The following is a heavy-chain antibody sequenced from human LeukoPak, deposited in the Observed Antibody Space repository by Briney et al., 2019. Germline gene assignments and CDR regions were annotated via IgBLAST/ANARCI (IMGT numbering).Heavy chain of an antibody. CDR1: GGSISSGDYY. CDR3: AREPYDFWSVNWFDP. V-gene: IGHV4-30-4*01. J-gene: IGHJ5*02. D-gene: IGHD3-3*01. Sequence: SETLSLTCTVSGGSISSGDYYWSWIRQPPGKGLEWIGYIYYSGSTYYNPSLKSRVTISVDTSKNQFSLKLSSVTAADTAVYYCAREPYDFWSVNWFDPWGQGTLVTVSS. CDR2: IYYSGST.